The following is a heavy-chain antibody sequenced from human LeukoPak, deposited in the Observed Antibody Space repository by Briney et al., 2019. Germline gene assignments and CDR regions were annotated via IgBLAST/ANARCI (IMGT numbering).Heavy chain of an antibody. J-gene: IGHJ4*02. CDR2: ISGSGGST. D-gene: IGHD3-3*01. CDR1: GFTFSSYA. V-gene: IGHV3-23*01. CDR3: AKGPQGITIFGVVKY. Sequence: GGSLGLSCAASGFTFSSYAMSWVRQAPGKGLEWVSAISGSGGSTYYADSVKGRFTISRDNSKNTLYLQMNSLRAEDTAVYYCAKGPQGITIFGVVKYWGQGTLVTVSS.